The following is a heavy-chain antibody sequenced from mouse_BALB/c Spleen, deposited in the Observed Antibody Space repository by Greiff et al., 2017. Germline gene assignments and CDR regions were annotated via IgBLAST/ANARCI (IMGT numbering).Heavy chain of an antibody. J-gene: IGHJ2*01. D-gene: IGHD1-1*01. V-gene: IGHV1-87*01. Sequence: VQLQQSGAELARPGASVKLSCKASGYTFTSYWMQWVKQRPGQGLEWIGAIYPGDGDTRYTQKFKGKATLTADKSSSTAYMQLSSLASEDSAVYYCARNYYGSSDYFDYWGQGTTLTVSS. CDR2: IYPGDGDT. CDR1: GYTFTSYW. CDR3: ARNYYGSSDYFDY.